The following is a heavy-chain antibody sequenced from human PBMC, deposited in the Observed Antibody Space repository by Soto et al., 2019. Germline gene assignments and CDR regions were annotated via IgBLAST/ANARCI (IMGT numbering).Heavy chain of an antibody. V-gene: IGHV3-30-3*01. CDR3: ARGVTMVRGAEDY. D-gene: IGHD3-10*01. Sequence: QVQLVESGGGVVQPGRSLRLSCAASGFSFSTYAMHWVRQAPGKGLEWVAVISNDGSNTYYADSVKGRFTISRDNSKNTLYLQMNSLRVDDTAVYYCARGVTMVRGAEDYWGQGTLVTVSS. CDR1: GFSFSTYA. J-gene: IGHJ4*02. CDR2: ISNDGSNT.